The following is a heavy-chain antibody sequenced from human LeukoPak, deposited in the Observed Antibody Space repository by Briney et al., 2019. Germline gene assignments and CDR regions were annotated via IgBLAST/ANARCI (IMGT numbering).Heavy chain of an antibody. CDR3: ARGSEGLQH. CDR1: GDSVSSSAA. D-gene: IGHD6-19*01. J-gene: IGHJ1*01. Sequence: SQTLSLTCAITGDSVSSSAAWNWIRQSPSRGLEWLGRTYYKSKWYNNYAVSVKSRITIKSDASKNQFSLQLNSVTPEDTAVYYCARGSEGLQHWGQGTLVTVSS. V-gene: IGHV6-1*01. CDR2: TYYKSKWYN.